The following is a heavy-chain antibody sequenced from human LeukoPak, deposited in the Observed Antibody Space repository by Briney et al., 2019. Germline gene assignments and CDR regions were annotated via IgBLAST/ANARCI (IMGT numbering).Heavy chain of an antibody. V-gene: IGHV1-8*01. J-gene: IGHJ6*03. Sequence: ASVKVSCKASGYTFTSYDVNWVRQATGQGLEWVGRMNPNSGNTGYAQKFQGRVTMTRNTSISTAYMELSSLRSEDTAVYYCARDRVKQLFAPDYYYYMDVWGNGTTGTASS. CDR2: MNPNSGNT. CDR3: ARDRVKQLFAPDYYYYMDV. D-gene: IGHD6-6*01. CDR1: GYTFTSYD.